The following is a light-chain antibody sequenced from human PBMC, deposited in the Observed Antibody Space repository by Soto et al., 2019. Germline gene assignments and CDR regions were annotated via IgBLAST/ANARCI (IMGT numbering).Light chain of an antibody. V-gene: IGKV3-15*01. CDR3: QQYAYRPPLT. J-gene: IGKJ4*01. Sequence: EIVMTQSPVTLSVSPGERATLSCRASQSVDGKLAWYQQKPGQAPRLLIYGASTRATGIPARFSGSGSGTAFTLTISSLQSEDFAVYYCQQYAYRPPLTFGGGTKVEIK. CDR1: QSVDGK. CDR2: GAS.